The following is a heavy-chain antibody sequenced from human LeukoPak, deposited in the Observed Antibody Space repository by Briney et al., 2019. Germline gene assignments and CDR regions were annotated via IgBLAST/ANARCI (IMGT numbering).Heavy chain of an antibody. D-gene: IGHD3-22*01. J-gene: IGHJ4*02. CDR3: ARDSVHGYYDSSGYSTLFDY. CDR1: GFTFSSYW. V-gene: IGHV3-7*01. CDR2: IKQDGSEK. Sequence: GGSLRLSCTASGFTFSSYWMSWVRQAPGKGLEWVANIKQDGSEKYYVDSVKGRFTISRDNAKNSLYLQMNSLRAEDTAVYYCARDSVHGYYDSSGYSTLFDYWGRGTLVTVSS.